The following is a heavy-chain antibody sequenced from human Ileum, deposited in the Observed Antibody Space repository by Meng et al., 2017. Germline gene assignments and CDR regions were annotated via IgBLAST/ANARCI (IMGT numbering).Heavy chain of an antibody. CDR1: GGSFSNYY. CDR3: ARGDDWAKSGNF. J-gene: IGHJ4*02. Sequence: QVQFRQWVDGLLKPSETLSLTCAVYGGSFSNYYLTWIRQSPGKGLEWIGEIHPSGSTYYSPSLQSRVTITLDTSKNQFSLTLNSVTAADTAVYYCARGDDWAKSGNFWGQGTLVTVSS. D-gene: IGHD3-9*01. CDR2: IHPSGST. V-gene: IGHV4-34*01.